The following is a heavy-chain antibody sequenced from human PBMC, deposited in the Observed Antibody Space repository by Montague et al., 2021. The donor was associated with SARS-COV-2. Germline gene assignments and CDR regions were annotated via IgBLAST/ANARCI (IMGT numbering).Heavy chain of an antibody. CDR2: ITTSGTT. J-gene: IGHJ4*02. Sequence: SETLSLTCAVSGGSITGFSWSWVRQPAGKGLEWIGRITTSGTTNYSPSLRSRVTMSVDTSKNQFSLNLNSVTAADTAIYYCARTRARPLSFDSWGQGTLVTVSS. CDR1: GGSITGFS. CDR3: ARTRARPLSFDS. V-gene: IGHV4-4*07. D-gene: IGHD6-6*01.